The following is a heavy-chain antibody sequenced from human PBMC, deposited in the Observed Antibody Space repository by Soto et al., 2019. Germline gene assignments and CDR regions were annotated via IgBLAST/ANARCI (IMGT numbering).Heavy chain of an antibody. J-gene: IGHJ4*02. Sequence: GGSLRLSCAACGFTFSNAWMSWVRQAPGKGLEWVGRIKSKTDGGTTDYAAPVKGRFTISRDDSKNTLYLQMNRLKTEDTAVYYCTLCGGYLDWLSYFDSWGEGTLVNVSS. CDR3: TLCGGYLDWLSYFDS. V-gene: IGHV3-15*01. D-gene: IGHD3-9*01. CDR1: GFTFSNAW. CDR2: IKSKTDGGTT.